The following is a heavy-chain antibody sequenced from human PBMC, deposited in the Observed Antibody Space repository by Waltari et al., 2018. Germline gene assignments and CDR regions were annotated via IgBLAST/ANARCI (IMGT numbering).Heavy chain of an antibody. CDR1: GFTFSSYA. V-gene: IGHV3-30-3*01. D-gene: IGHD1-26*01. CDR2: ISYDGSNK. J-gene: IGHJ5*02. Sequence: QVQLVESGGGVVQPGRSLRLSCAASGFTFSSYALHWVRQAPGKGLEWVAVISYDGSNKSYGDSVKGRFTSSRDNSKNTLYLQMNSLRAEDTAVYYCARSSWSWPEGWFDPWGQGTLVTVSS. CDR3: ARSSWSWPEGWFDP.